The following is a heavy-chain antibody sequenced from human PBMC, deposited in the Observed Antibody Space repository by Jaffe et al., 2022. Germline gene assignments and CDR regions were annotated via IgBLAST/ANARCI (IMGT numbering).Heavy chain of an antibody. V-gene: IGHV3-21*01. J-gene: IGHJ5*02. D-gene: IGHD2-2*01. CDR2: ISSSSSYI. CDR1: GFTFSSYS. CDR3: ARMGRPSPVVPAAMGDNWFDP. Sequence: EVQLVESGGGLVKPGGSLRLSCAASGFTFSSYSMNWVRQAPGKGLEWVSSISSSSSYIYYADSVKGRFTISRDNAKNSLYLQMNSLRAEDTAVYYCARMGRPSPVVPAAMGDNWFDPWGQGTLVTVSS.